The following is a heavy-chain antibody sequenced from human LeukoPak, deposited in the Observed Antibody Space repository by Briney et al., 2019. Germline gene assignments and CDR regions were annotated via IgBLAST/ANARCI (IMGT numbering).Heavy chain of an antibody. Sequence: GGSLRLSCAASGFTFSSYAMSWVRQAPGKGLEWVSAISGSGGSTYYADSVKGRFTISRDNPKNTLFLQVNSLRVEDTAVYYCAKGGLTTPLHYWGQGTLVTVSS. CDR1: GFTFSSYA. D-gene: IGHD1-14*01. CDR3: AKGGLTTPLHY. CDR2: ISGSGGST. J-gene: IGHJ4*02. V-gene: IGHV3-23*01.